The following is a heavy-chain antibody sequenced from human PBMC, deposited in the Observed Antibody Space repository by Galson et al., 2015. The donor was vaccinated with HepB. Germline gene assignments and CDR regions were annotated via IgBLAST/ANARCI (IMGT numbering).Heavy chain of an antibody. Sequence: SLRHSCADPGFTFRSYAMSWVGQAPGKGLEAVSAISGSGGSTYYAASAKGLFTISRDNSKNTLYLQINSLRAADTAVYYCAKVVFDSSSWYVEGDYYYGMDVWGQGTTVTVSS. CDR2: ISGSGGST. CDR3: AKVVFDSSSWYVEGDYYYGMDV. V-gene: IGHV3-23*01. D-gene: IGHD6-13*01. CDR1: GFTFRSYA. J-gene: IGHJ6*02.